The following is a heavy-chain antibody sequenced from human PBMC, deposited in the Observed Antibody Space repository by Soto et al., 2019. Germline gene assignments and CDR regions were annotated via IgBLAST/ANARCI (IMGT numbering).Heavy chain of an antibody. CDR3: AKEPVGPDWYFDL. Sequence: DVQLLESGGGLVQPGGSLRLSCAASGFTFRSYAMSWVRQAPGKGLEWVSGISGSGISTHYADSVKGRFTVSRDNSKIKLYVQVNSLRAGDTAVYNCAKEPVGPDWYFDLWGRGTLVTVSS. CDR1: GFTFRSYA. V-gene: IGHV3-23*01. J-gene: IGHJ2*01. CDR2: ISGSGIST.